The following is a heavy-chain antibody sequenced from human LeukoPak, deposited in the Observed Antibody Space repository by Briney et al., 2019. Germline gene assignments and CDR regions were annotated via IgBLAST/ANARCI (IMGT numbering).Heavy chain of an antibody. Sequence: KPSETLSLTCTVSGGTISSSSYYWGWIRQPPGKGLEWIGSIYYSGSTYYNPSLKSRVTISVDTSKNQFSLKLSSVPAADTAVYYCARVAQGGSSTGPAWRFDPWGQGTLVTVSS. CDR1: GGTISSSSYY. J-gene: IGHJ5*02. CDR2: IYYSGST. CDR3: ARVAQGGSSTGPAWRFDP. D-gene: IGHD1-1*01. V-gene: IGHV4-39*07.